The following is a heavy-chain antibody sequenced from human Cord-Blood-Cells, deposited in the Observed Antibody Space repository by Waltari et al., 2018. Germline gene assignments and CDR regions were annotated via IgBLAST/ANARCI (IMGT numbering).Heavy chain of an antibody. V-gene: IGHV3-23*01. CDR1: GFPFSSYA. D-gene: IGHD1-20*01. Sequence: EVQLLESGGGLVHPGGSLRLSCPASGFPFSSYALSCVRQATGTGLEWVSAISVSGGSTYCADSVKGRFTISTDNSKNTLYLQMNSLRAEDTAVYYCAKDAHYNWNYWYFDLWGRGTLVTVSS. CDR2: ISVSGGST. CDR3: AKDAHYNWNYWYFDL. J-gene: IGHJ2*01.